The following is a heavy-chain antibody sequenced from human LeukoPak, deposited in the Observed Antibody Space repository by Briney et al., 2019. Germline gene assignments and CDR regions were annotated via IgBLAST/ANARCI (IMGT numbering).Heavy chain of an antibody. D-gene: IGHD3-22*01. CDR1: GYTLTELS. J-gene: IGHJ4*02. CDR3: ATDLRNYYDSSGYTNQNFDY. CDR2: FDPEDGET. Sequence: ASVKVSCKVSGYTLTELSMHWVRQAPGKGLEWMGGFDPEDGETIYAQKFQGRVTMTEDTSTDTAHMELSSLRSEDTAVYYCATDLRNYYDSSGYTNQNFDYWGQGTLVTVSS. V-gene: IGHV1-24*01.